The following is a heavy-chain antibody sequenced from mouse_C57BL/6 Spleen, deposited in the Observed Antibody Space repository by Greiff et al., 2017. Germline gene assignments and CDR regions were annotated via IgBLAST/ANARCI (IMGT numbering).Heavy chain of an antibody. V-gene: IGHV3-6*01. Sequence: EVQVVESGPGLVKPSQSLSLTCSVTGYSITSGYYWNWIRQFPGNKLEWMGYISYDGSNNYNPSLKNRISITRDTSKNQFFLKLNSVTTEDTATYYCARDDYETYYAMDYWGQGTSVTVSS. J-gene: IGHJ4*01. CDR3: ARDDYETYYAMDY. CDR2: ISYDGSN. D-gene: IGHD2-4*01. CDR1: GYSITSGYY.